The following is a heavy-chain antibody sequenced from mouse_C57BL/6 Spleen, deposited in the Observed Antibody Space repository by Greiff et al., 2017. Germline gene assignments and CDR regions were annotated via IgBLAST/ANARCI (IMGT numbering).Heavy chain of an antibody. CDR1: GFTFTDYY. J-gene: IGHJ4*01. V-gene: IGHV7-3*01. Sequence: EVKLMESGGGLVQPGGSLSLSCAASGFTFTDYYMSWVRQPPGKALEWLGFIRNKANGYTTEYSASVKGRFTISRDISQSILYLQMNALRAEDSATYICARYRGDYEGDYVMDYWGVRASETVSS. CDR3: ARYRGDYEGDYVMDY. D-gene: IGHD2-4*01. CDR2: IRNKANGYTT.